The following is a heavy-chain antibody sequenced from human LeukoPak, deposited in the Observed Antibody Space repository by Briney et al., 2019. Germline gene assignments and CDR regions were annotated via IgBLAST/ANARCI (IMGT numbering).Heavy chain of an antibody. V-gene: IGHV4-59*01. CDR1: GGSISSNY. D-gene: IGHD2-15*01. CDR2: IYYSGST. J-gene: IGHJ5*02. Sequence: PSETLSLTCTVSGGSISSNYWSWIRQPPGKGLEWIGYIYYSGSTNYNPSIKSRVTISVDTSKNQFSLKLSSVTAADAAVYYCARDGDNCSGGSCYIEGWFDPWGQGTLVTVSS. CDR3: ARDGDNCSGGSCYIEGWFDP.